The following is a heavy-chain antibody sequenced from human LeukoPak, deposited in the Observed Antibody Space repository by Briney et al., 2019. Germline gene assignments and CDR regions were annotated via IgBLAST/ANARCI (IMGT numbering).Heavy chain of an antibody. D-gene: IGHD3-3*01. J-gene: IGHJ6*02. V-gene: IGHV4-59*01. CDR1: GGSISSYY. Sequence: SETLSLTCTVSGGSISSYYWSWIRRPPGKGLEWIGYIYYSGSTNYNPSLKSRVTISVDTSKNQFSLKLSSVTAADTAVYYCARVILELLGSYYYGMDVWGQGTTVTVSS. CDR2: IYYSGST. CDR3: ARVILELLGSYYYGMDV.